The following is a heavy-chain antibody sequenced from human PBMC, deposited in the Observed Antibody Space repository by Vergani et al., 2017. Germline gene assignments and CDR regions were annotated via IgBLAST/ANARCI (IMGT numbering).Heavy chain of an antibody. CDR3: ARADDISGYSPRGGY. J-gene: IGHJ4*02. CDR1: GYTFTSYG. CDR2: ISAYNVNT. D-gene: IGHD3-22*01. V-gene: IGHV1-18*04. Sequence: QVQLVQSGAEVKKPGASVKVSCKASGYTFTSYGISWVRQAPGQGLEWMGWISAYNVNTNYAQKLQGRVTMTTDTCTSTAYMELRSLRSDDTAVYYCARADDISGYSPRGGYWGQGTLVTVSS.